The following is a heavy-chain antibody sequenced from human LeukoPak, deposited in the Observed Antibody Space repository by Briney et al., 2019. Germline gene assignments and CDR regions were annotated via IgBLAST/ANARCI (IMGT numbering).Heavy chain of an antibody. J-gene: IGHJ4*02. CDR1: GGSINSYY. V-gene: IGHV4-59*01. Sequence: SETLSLTCTVSGGSINSYYWSWIRQPPGKGLEWIGYIYYSGSTNYNPSLKSRVTISVDTSKNQFSLKLSSVTAADTAVYYCARELDSSSWAFDYWGQGTLVTVSS. CDR3: ARELDSSSWAFDY. D-gene: IGHD6-13*01. CDR2: IYYSGST.